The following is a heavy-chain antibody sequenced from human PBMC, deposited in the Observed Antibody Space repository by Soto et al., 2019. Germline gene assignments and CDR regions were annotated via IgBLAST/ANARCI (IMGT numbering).Heavy chain of an antibody. V-gene: IGHV1-8*01. CDR2: MNPNSGNT. Sequence: ASVKVSCKASGYTFTSYDINWVRQATGQGLEWMGWMNPNSGNTGYAQKFQGRVTMTRNTSISTAYMELSSLRSEDTAVYYCARVLNRLFWSGYYRPLGYWGQRTLVTVLL. D-gene: IGHD3-3*01. J-gene: IGHJ4*02. CDR3: ARVLNRLFWSGYYRPLGY. CDR1: GYTFTSYD.